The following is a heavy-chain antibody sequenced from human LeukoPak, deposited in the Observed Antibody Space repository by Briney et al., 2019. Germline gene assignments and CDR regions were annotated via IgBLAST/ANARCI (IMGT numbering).Heavy chain of an antibody. CDR2: IRQDGSEE. D-gene: IGHD2-2*01. Sequence: GGSLRLSCAASGFTFTSHWMSWVRQAPGKGLEWVANIRQDGSEEYYVDSVRGRFTISRDNAKNSLYLQMNSLRADATAVYYCARDGVAPGIYFDYWGQGTLVTVSS. V-gene: IGHV3-7*05. CDR3: ARDGVAPGIYFDY. J-gene: IGHJ4*02. CDR1: GFTFTSHW.